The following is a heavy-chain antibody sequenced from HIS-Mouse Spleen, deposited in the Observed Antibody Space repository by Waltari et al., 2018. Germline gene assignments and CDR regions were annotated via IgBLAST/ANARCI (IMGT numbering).Heavy chain of an antibody. CDR2: IYYSGST. D-gene: IGHD6-13*01. V-gene: IGHV4-39*07. Sequence: QLQLQESGPGLVKPSETLSLTCTVPGGSIDSSSYSWGWIRQPPGKGLEWIGSIYYSGSTYYNPSLKSRVTISVDTSKNQFSLKLSSVTAADTAVYYCAREIPYSSSWYDWYFDLWGRGTLVTVSS. CDR3: AREIPYSSSWYDWYFDL. CDR1: GGSIDSSSYS. J-gene: IGHJ2*01.